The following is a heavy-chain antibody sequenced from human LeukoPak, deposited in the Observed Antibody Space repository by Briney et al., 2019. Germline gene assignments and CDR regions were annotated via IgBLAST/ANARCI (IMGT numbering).Heavy chain of an antibody. CDR3: AKDRSSWYYPFDS. V-gene: IGHV3-23*01. J-gene: IGHJ4*02. D-gene: IGHD3-3*01. CDR1: GFTFSSYA. Sequence: GGSLRLSCVASGFTFSSYAMSWVRQAPGKGLEWVSVVSGGGHNTYYADSVKGRFTMSRDNSKRTVYLQMNGLRAEDTAVYYCAKDRSSWYYPFDSWGQGTLVTVSS. CDR2: VSGGGHNT.